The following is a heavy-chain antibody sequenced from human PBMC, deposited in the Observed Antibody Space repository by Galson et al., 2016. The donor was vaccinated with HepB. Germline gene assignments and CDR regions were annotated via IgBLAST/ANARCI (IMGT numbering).Heavy chain of an antibody. J-gene: IGHJ6*02. D-gene: IGHD6-25*01. V-gene: IGHV1-18*04. CDR3: AGDVRHGMDV. CDR1: GYTFTTYG. CDR2: LSANSGNT. Sequence: SVKVSCKASGYTFTTYGVSWVRQAPGQGLEWLGWLSANSGNTNYAQNLQGRVTLTTDTSTTTAYMELRSLRSDDTAVYYCAGDVRHGMDVWGQGTTVTVSS.